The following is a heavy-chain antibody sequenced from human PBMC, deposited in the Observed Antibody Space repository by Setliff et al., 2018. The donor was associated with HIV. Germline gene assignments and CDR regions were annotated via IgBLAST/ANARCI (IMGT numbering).Heavy chain of an antibody. D-gene: IGHD1-26*01. J-gene: IGHJ3*01. CDR1: GDPINSHY. CDR2: ISYNEYT. V-gene: IGHV4-59*11. Sequence: SETLSLTCTVSGDPINSHYWSWIRQPPGEGLEWIGHISYNEYTNYNPSLKSRVAISLDTSKKHFSLDLYSVTAADTAVYYCARDHNSGTLHAFDLWGQGTKVTVSS. CDR3: ARDHNSGTLHAFDL.